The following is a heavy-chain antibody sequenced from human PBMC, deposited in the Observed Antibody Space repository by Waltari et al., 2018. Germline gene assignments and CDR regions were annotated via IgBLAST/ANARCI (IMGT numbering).Heavy chain of an antibody. CDR2: TRNKANSYTT. V-gene: IGHV3-72*01. Sequence: EVQLVESGGGLVQPGGSLRLSCAASGFTFSDHYMDWVRQAPGKGLEWVGRTRNKANSYTTEYAASVKGRFTSSRDDSKNSLYLQMNSLKTEDTAVYYCARVGFWSGYSYYFDYWGQGTLVTVSS. CDR1: GFTFSDHY. D-gene: IGHD3-3*01. CDR3: ARVGFWSGYSYYFDY. J-gene: IGHJ4*02.